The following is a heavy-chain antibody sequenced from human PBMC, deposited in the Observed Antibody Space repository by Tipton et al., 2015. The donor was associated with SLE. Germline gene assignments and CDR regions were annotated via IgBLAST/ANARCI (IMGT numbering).Heavy chain of an antibody. D-gene: IGHD3-3*01. J-gene: IGHJ6*03. Sequence: TLSLTCTVSGGSFNSGSHYWSWVRQPAGKGLEWIGRIYSSGSTNYNPSFKSRVTLPIDTSKSQISLSLTSVTAADAAVYYCTRAYQNFWSGYMPIYNYMDVWGKGTTVTVSS. V-gene: IGHV4-61*02. CDR1: GGSFNSGSHY. CDR3: TRAYQNFWSGYMPIYNYMDV. CDR2: IYSSGST.